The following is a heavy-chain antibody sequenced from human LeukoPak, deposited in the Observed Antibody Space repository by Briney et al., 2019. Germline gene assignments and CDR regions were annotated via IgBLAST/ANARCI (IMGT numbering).Heavy chain of an antibody. V-gene: IGHV3-21*04. Sequence: GGSLRLSCAASGFTFSSYSMNWVRQAPGKGLEWVSSISSSSSYIYYADSVKGRFTISRDDAKNSLYLQMNSLRAEDTAVYYCARDLYYYDSSGHYAGYWGQGTLVTVSS. CDR2: ISSSSSYI. CDR1: GFTFSSYS. J-gene: IGHJ4*02. D-gene: IGHD3-22*01. CDR3: ARDLYYYDSSGHYAGY.